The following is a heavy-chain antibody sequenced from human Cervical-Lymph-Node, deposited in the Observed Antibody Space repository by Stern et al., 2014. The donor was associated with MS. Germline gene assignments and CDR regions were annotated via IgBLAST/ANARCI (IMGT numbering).Heavy chain of an antibody. D-gene: IGHD3-3*01. CDR2: IFDGGTT. Sequence: EVQLVESGGGLVRPGGSLRLSCAASGFTVSTNHMSWVRQAPGKGLEWVSGIFDGGTTYYADSVKGRFTISRDNSENTLYLQMNSLRAEDTAVYHCATCHVLRFLEWSSVGMDVWGQGTTVTVSS. CDR3: ATCHVLRFLEWSSVGMDV. CDR1: GFTVSTNH. J-gene: IGHJ6*02. V-gene: IGHV3-66*01.